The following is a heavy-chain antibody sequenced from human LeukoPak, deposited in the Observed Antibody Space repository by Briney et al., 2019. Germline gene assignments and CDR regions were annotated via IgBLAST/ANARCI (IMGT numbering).Heavy chain of an antibody. CDR2: MNPNSGNT. V-gene: IGHV1-8*01. CDR1: GYTFTSYD. CDR3: ARGGPHDAFDI. J-gene: IGHJ3*02. Sequence: ASVKVSCKASGYTFTSYDINWVRQATGQGLEWMGWMNPNSGNTGYAQKFQGRVTMTRDTSISTAYMELSRLRSDDTAVYYCARGGPHDAFDIWGQGTMVTVSS.